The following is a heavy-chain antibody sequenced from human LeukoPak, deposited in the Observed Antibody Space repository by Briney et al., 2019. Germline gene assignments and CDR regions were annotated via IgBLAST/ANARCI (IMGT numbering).Heavy chain of an antibody. Sequence: PGGSLRLSCAASGFSFRSYAMTWVRQAPGKGLEWVSSISATGSSTYYADSVKGRFTISRDNSKNTLYLQMNSLRAEDTAFYYCAKHVDYSACDRPPLWFGSWGQGTLVTVSS. CDR2: ISATGSST. J-gene: IGHJ5*01. D-gene: IGHD5-12*01. CDR1: GFSFRSYA. CDR3: AKHVDYSACDRPPLWFGS. V-gene: IGHV3-23*01.